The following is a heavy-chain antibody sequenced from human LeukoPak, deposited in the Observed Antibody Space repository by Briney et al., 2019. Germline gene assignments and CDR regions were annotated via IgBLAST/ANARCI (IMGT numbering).Heavy chain of an antibody. CDR3: ATEDGSGSYHGLDY. D-gene: IGHD3-10*01. Sequence: SQTLSLTCTVSGGSISSGGYYWSWIRQHPGKGLEWIGHISYSGSTYYNPSLKSRVTISLDTSENQFSLKVSSLTAADTAVYYCATEDGSGSYHGLDYWGQGTLVTVSS. CDR1: GGSISSGGYY. V-gene: IGHV4-31*03. CDR2: ISYSGST. J-gene: IGHJ4*02.